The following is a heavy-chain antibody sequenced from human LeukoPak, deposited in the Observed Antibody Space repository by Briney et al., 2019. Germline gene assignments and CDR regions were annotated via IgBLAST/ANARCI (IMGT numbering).Heavy chain of an antibody. D-gene: IGHD6-19*01. V-gene: IGHV4-59*12. Sequence: SETLSLTCTVSGGSFNRYYWSWIRQPPGQGLEWNGFGSYNGTADYNPSLKSRVTISKDTSKSQLSLKLTSVTAADTAVYYCATNLGYSSRDNYYFDYWGQGTLVTVSS. CDR2: GSYNGTA. CDR3: ATNLGYSSRDNYYFDY. J-gene: IGHJ4*02. CDR1: GGSFNRYY.